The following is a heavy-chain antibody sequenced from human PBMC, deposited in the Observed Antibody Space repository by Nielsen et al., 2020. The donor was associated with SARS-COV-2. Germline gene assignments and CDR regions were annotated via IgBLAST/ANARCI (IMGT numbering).Heavy chain of an antibody. V-gene: IGHV3-7*01. CDR3: ARSPTLRFLDSATYYYGMDV. CDR2: IKEDGTEK. J-gene: IGHJ6*02. D-gene: IGHD3-3*01. CDR1: GFTFNSYW. Sequence: GESLKISCAASGFTFNSYWMTWVRQAPGKGLEWVANIKEDGTEKYYVDSLKGRFTISRDNAKNALYLQMNSLRAEDTAIYYCARSPTLRFLDSATYYYGMDVWGQGTTVTVS.